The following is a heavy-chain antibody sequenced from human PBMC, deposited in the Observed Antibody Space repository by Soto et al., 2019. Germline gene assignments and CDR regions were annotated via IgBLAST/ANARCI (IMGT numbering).Heavy chain of an antibody. CDR3: AGLDPDSVVAQDYYYYYMDV. CDR1: GGTFSSHT. D-gene: IGHD2-2*01. J-gene: IGHJ6*03. V-gene: IGHV1-69*02. Sequence: QVQLVQSGAEVKKPGSSVKVSCKASGGTFSSHTISWVRQAPGQGLEWMGRIIPILGIANYAQKFQGRVTITADKSTSTAYMEVSSLRYEDTAVYYCAGLDPDSVVAQDYYYYYMDVWGKGTTVTVSS. CDR2: IIPILGIA.